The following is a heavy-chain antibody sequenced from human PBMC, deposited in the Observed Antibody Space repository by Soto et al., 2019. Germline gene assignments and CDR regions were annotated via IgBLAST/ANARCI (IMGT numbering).Heavy chain of an antibody. J-gene: IGHJ4*02. CDR1: GFTFTYYS. D-gene: IGHD4-17*01. V-gene: IGHV3-23*01. CDR3: VRWSGYGDL. Sequence: EVQLLESGGGLVQPGGSLRLSCAASGFTFTYYSMAWVRQTPERGLEWISGMSIGYEKTFYADSVRGRFTVSRDSSRKTVELQMRNLRADVTAIYYCVRWSGYGDLWGQGTRVTVSS. CDR2: MSIGYEKT.